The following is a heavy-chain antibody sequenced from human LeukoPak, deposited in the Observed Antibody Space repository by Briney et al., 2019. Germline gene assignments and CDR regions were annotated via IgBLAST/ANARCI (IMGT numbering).Heavy chain of an antibody. J-gene: IGHJ4*02. CDR3: ERGLRFLEYYFDY. D-gene: IGHD3-3*01. V-gene: IGHV3-21*01. CDR1: GFTFSSYS. CDR2: ISSSSSYI. Sequence: GGSLSLSCAASGFTFSSYSMNWVRQAPGKGLEWVSSISSSSSYIYCADSVKGRFTISRDNAKNSLYLQMNSLRAEDTAVYYCERGLRFLEYYFDYWGQGTLVTVSS.